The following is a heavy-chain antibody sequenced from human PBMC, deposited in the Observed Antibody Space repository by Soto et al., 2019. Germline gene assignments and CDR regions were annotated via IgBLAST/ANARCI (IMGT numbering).Heavy chain of an antibody. CDR2: ISSSSSTI. V-gene: IGHV3-48*02. CDR1: GFTFSSYS. Sequence: GGSLRLSCAASGFTFSSYSMNWVRQAPGKGMEWVSYISSSSSTIYYADSVKGRFTISRDNAKISLYLQMNSLRDEDTAVYYSARTLFDWSWGDDSYYYYGMDGCGQGTTVTVSS. D-gene: IGHD3-9*01. CDR3: ARTLFDWSWGDDSYYYYGMDG. J-gene: IGHJ6*02.